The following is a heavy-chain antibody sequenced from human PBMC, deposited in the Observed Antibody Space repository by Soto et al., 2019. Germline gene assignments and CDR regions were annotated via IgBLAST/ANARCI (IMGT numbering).Heavy chain of an antibody. V-gene: IGHV6-1*01. Sequence: QGQLQQSGPGLVKPSKTLSLTCASSGDSVSSDITCCNCIRQSLSRGLEWLDRTSYRSKWFHDYAASVKSRMNINLDTSKNQYSRELNSMTPDDTAVYYCASGNALNVWGQATVVTVSS. CDR1: GDSVSSDITC. J-gene: IGHJ3*01. CDR3: ASGNALNV. CDR2: TSYRSKWFH.